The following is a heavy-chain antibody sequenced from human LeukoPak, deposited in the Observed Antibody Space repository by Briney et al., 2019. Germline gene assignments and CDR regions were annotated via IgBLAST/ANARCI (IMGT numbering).Heavy chain of an antibody. V-gene: IGHV1-46*01. CDR2: INPSGGST. CDR1: GYTFTSYY. CDR3: ARSGYSSGWVDY. Sequence: ASVKVSCKASGYTFTSYYMHWVRQAPGQGLESMGIINPSGGSTSYAQKFQGRVTMTRDTSTSTAYMELSSLRSEDTAVYYCARSGYSSGWVDYWGQGTLVTVSS. J-gene: IGHJ4*02. D-gene: IGHD6-19*01.